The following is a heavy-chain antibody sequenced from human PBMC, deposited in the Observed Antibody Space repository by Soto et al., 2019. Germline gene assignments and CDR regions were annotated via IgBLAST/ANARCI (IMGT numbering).Heavy chain of an antibody. CDR3: ARGPRVYSSGAHGY. CDR1: GGSFSGYY. D-gene: IGHD3-22*01. V-gene: IGHV4-34*01. Sequence: PSETLSLTCAVYGGSFSGYYWSWIRQPPGKGLEWIGEINHSGSTNYNPSLKSRVTISVDTSKNQFSLKLSSVTAADTAVYYCARGPRVYSSGAHGYWGQGTLVTVSS. J-gene: IGHJ4*02. CDR2: INHSGST.